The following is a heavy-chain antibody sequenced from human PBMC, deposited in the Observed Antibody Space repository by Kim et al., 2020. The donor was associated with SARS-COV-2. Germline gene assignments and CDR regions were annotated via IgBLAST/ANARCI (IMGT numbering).Heavy chain of an antibody. CDR2: INPNSGGT. V-gene: IGHV1-2*04. D-gene: IGHD3-9*01. Sequence: ASVKVSCKASGYTFTGYYMHWVRQAPGQGLEWMGWINPNSGGTNYAQKFQGWVTMTRDTSISTAYMELSRLRSDDTAVYYCARGLSQEIRYFDWFRPLFDYWGQGTLVTVSS. CDR1: GYTFTGYY. CDR3: ARGLSQEIRYFDWFRPLFDY. J-gene: IGHJ4*02.